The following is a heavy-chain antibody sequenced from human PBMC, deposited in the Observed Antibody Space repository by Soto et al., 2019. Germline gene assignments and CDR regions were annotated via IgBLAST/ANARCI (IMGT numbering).Heavy chain of an antibody. CDR2: IYYSGST. CDR3: ARSSSGYFYYFDY. D-gene: IGHD3-22*01. V-gene: IGHV4-59*01. CDR1: GGSISSYY. J-gene: IGHJ4*02. Sequence: LSLTCTVSGGSISSYYWSWIRQPPGKGLEWIGYIYYSGSTNYNPSLKSRVTISVDTSKNQFSLKLSSVTAADTAVYYCARSSSGYFYYFDYWGQGTLVTVSS.